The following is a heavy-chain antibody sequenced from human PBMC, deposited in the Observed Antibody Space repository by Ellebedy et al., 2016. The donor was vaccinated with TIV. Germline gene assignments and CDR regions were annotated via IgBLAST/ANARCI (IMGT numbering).Heavy chain of an antibody. J-gene: IGHJ4*02. CDR3: ARDLDYDSSGYSFDY. Sequence: GESLKISCAASGFTFSSYGMHWVRQAPGKGLEWVAVIWYDGSNKYYADSVKGRFTISRDNSKNTLYLQMNSLRAEDTAVYYCARDLDYDSSGYSFDYWGQGTLVTVSS. D-gene: IGHD3-22*01. CDR1: GFTFSSYG. V-gene: IGHV3-33*08. CDR2: IWYDGSNK.